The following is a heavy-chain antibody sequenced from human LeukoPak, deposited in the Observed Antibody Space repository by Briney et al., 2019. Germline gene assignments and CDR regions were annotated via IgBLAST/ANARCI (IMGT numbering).Heavy chain of an antibody. CDR1: GGSFSGYY. V-gene: IGHV4-34*01. D-gene: IGHD5-12*01. CDR2: INHSGST. CDR3: ASHKVWGYDVRSHYYYYYGMDV. J-gene: IGHJ6*02. Sequence: PSETLSLTCAVYGGSFSGYYWSWIRQPPGKGLEWIGEINHSGSTNYNPSLKSRVTISVDTSKNQFSLKLSSVTAADTAVYYCASHKVWGYDVRSHYYYYYGMDVWGQGTTVTVSS.